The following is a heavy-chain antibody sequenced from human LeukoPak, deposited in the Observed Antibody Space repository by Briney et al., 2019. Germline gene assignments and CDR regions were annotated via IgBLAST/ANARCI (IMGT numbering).Heavy chain of an antibody. CDR2: IYYSGST. Sequence: SETLSLTCTVSGGSISSYYWSWIRQPPGKGLEWTGYIYYSGSTNYNPSLKSRVTISVDTSKNQFSLKLSSVAAADTAVYYCARSYSSSWPNWFDPWGQGTLVTVSS. V-gene: IGHV4-59*01. CDR3: ARSYSSSWPNWFDP. J-gene: IGHJ5*02. CDR1: GGSISSYY. D-gene: IGHD6-13*01.